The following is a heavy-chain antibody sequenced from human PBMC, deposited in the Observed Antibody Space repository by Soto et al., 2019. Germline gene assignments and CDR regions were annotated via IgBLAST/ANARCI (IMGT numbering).Heavy chain of an antibody. V-gene: IGHV1-69*02. D-gene: IGHD6-6*01. CDR1: GGTFSSYT. J-gene: IGHJ6*03. CDR2: IIPILGIA. CDR3: ARGGGDSSSSGPFGPLYYMDV. Sequence: ASVKVSCKASGGTFSSYTISWVRQAPGQGLEWMGRIIPILGIANYAQKFQGRVTITADKSTSKAYMELSSLRSEDTAVYYCARGGGDSSSSGPFGPLYYMDVWGKGTTVTVSS.